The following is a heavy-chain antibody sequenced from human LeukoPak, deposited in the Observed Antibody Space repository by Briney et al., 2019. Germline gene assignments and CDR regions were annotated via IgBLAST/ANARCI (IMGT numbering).Heavy chain of an antibody. CDR2: INPNSGGT. V-gene: IGHV1-2*02. CDR1: GYTFTGYY. Sequence: GASVTVSCKASGYTFTGYYMHWVRQAPGQGLEWMGWINPNSGGTNYAQKFQGRVTMTRDTSISTAYMELSRLRSDDTAVYYCAREAGYSSGWYWFDPWGQGTLVTVSS. J-gene: IGHJ5*02. D-gene: IGHD6-19*01. CDR3: AREAGYSSGWYWFDP.